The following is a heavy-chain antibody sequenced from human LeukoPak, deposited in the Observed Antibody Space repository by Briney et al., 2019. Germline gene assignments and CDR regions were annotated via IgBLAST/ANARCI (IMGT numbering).Heavy chain of an antibody. D-gene: IGHD2-21*01. J-gene: IGHJ4*02. Sequence: GGSLRLSCAASGFTFSSYWMHWVRQAPGKGLVWVSRINIDGSDTHYADSVKGRFTVSRDNAKNTLYLQVKSLRAEDTAVYYCARDLPYCGGDCLTFDYWGQGTLVTVSS. CDR2: INIDGSDT. CDR1: GFTFSSYW. V-gene: IGHV3-74*01. CDR3: ARDLPYCGGDCLTFDY.